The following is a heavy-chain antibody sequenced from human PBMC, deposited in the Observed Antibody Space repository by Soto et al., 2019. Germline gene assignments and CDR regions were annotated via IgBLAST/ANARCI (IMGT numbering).Heavy chain of an antibody. CDR3: AKAAIGNNWNYVAYYYYYMDV. V-gene: IGHV3-23*01. CDR1: GFTFSSYA. J-gene: IGHJ6*03. D-gene: IGHD1-7*01. CDR2: ISGSGGST. Sequence: EVQLLESGGGLVQPGGSLRLSCAASGFTFSSYAMSWVRQAPGKGLEWVSAISGSGGSTYYADSVKGRFTISRDNSKNTLYLQMNSLRAEDTAVYYCAKAAIGNNWNYVAYYYYYMDVRGKGTTVTVSS.